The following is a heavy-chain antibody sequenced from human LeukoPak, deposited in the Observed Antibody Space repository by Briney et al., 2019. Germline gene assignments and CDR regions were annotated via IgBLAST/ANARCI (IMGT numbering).Heavy chain of an antibody. V-gene: IGHV3-23*01. CDR1: GFTFSSYA. D-gene: IGHD3-3*01. J-gene: IGHJ4*02. Sequence: GGSLRLSCAASGFTFSSYAMSWVRQAPGKGLEWVSAISGSGGSTYYADSVKGRFTISRDNSKNTLYLQMNSLRAEDTAVYYCAKADDFWSGYFPTTFDYWGQGTLVTVSS. CDR2: ISGSGGST. CDR3: AKADDFWSGYFPTTFDY.